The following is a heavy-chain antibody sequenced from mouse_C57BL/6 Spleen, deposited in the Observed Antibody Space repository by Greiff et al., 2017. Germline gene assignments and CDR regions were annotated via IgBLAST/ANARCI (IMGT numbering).Heavy chain of an antibody. Sequence: EVQLVESGPGLVKPSQSLSLTCSVTGYSITSGYYWNWIRQFPGNKLEWMGYISYDGSNNYNPSLKNRISITRDTSKNQFFLKLNSVTTEDTATYYGARDGGYYYGSSSFAYWGQGTLVTVSA. CDR1: GYSITSGYY. V-gene: IGHV3-6*01. J-gene: IGHJ3*01. CDR2: ISYDGSN. D-gene: IGHD1-1*01. CDR3: ARDGGYYYGSSSFAY.